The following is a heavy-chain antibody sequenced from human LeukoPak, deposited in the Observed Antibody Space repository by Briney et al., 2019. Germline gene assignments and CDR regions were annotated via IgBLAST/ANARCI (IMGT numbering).Heavy chain of an antibody. V-gene: IGHV3-30*03. D-gene: IGHD3-22*01. CDR1: GFTFSSYG. J-gene: IGHJ4*02. Sequence: GGSLRLSCAASGFTFSSYGMHWVRQAPGKGLEWVAVISYDGSNKYYADSVKGRFTISRDNSKNTLYLQMNSLRAEDTAVYYCAASSGYPLSYWGQGTLVTVSS. CDR2: ISYDGSNK. CDR3: AASSGYPLSY.